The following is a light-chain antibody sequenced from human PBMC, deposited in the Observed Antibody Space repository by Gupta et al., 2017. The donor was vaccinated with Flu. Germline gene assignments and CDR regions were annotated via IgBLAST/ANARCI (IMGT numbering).Light chain of an antibody. Sequence: GTLSLSPGDRATLSCRASQSISGDYFVWFQQKPGQAPRLLIYGASRRATGIPDRFSGSGSGTDFTLSISRLEPEDFAVYYCHQGDRSPWTFGQGTKVEI. CDR2: GAS. CDR3: HQGDRSPWT. J-gene: IGKJ1*01. CDR1: QSISGDY. V-gene: IGKV3-20*01.